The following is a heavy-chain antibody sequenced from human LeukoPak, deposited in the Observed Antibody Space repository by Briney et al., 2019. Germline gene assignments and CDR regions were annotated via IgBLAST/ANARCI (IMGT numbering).Heavy chain of an antibody. J-gene: IGHJ4*02. Sequence: GESLKISCKVSGYRFTSEWIGWVRQTPDKGLEWMGVIYPADFTTIYSPTFEGQVSISADRSLNTAYLQWTSLKASDTAMYYCARRPTGSRTFDYWGQGTLVTVSS. D-gene: IGHD1-1*01. V-gene: IGHV5-51*01. CDR3: ARRPTGSRTFDY. CDR2: IYPADFTT. CDR1: GYRFTSEW.